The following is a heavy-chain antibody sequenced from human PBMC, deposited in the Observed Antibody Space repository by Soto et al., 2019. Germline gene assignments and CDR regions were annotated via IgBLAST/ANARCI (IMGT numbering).Heavy chain of an antibody. CDR3: ARPYSSSSGYFDY. Sequence: SVKVSCKASGSTFSSYAISWVRQAPGQGLEWMGGIIPIFGTANYAQKFQGRVTITADESTSTAYMELSSLRSEDTAVYYCARPYSSSSGYFDYWGQGTLVTVSS. J-gene: IGHJ4*02. CDR2: IIPIFGTA. V-gene: IGHV1-69*13. CDR1: GSTFSSYA. D-gene: IGHD6-6*01.